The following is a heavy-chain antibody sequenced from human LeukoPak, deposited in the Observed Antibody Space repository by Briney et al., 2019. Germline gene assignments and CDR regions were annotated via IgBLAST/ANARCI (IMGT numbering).Heavy chain of an antibody. D-gene: IGHD4-17*01. J-gene: IGHJ4*02. CDR3: ARGWGDYNEPVVY. Sequence: ASVKVSCKASGYTFTTYDINWVRQATGQGLEWMGWMNPNSGNTGYAQKFQGRVTITRNTSISTAYMELSSLRSEDTAVYYCARGWGDYNEPVVYWGQGTLVTVSS. V-gene: IGHV1-8*03. CDR1: GYTFTTYD. CDR2: MNPNSGNT.